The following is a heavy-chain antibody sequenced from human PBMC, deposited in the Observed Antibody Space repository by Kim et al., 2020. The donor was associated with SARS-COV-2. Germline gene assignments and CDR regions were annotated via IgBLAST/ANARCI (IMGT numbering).Heavy chain of an antibody. CDR2: ITSSSRYI. D-gene: IGHD6-19*01. V-gene: IGHV3-21*01. Sequence: GGSLRLSCAASGFTFSSYTMNWVRQAPGKGLEWVSSITSSSRYIYYADSLKGRFTISRDNAKNSLYLQMNSLRAEDTAVYYCARDAGYSSGGFFDYWGQG. J-gene: IGHJ4*02. CDR1: GFTFSSYT. CDR3: ARDAGYSSGGFFDY.